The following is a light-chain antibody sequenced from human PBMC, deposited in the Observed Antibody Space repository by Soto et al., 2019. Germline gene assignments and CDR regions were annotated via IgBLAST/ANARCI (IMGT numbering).Light chain of an antibody. CDR1: SSDVGGYHY. CDR2: EVS. Sequence: QSALTQPPSASGSPGQSVTISCTGTSSDVGGYHYVSWYQQHPGKAPKLMIYEVSKRPSGVPDRFSGSKSGNTASLTVSGLQAEDEADSYCSSYAGSNNHVLFGGGTKLTVL. V-gene: IGLV2-8*01. CDR3: SSYAGSNNHVL. J-gene: IGLJ2*01.